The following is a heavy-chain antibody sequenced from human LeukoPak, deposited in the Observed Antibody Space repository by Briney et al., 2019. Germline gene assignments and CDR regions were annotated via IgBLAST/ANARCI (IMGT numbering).Heavy chain of an antibody. CDR3: AREYASGWYSYFDY. CDR2: ISWTSSKI. J-gene: IGHJ4*02. V-gene: IGHV3-21*01. Sequence: PGGSLRLSCIASGFNFSTFNMHWARQAPGKGLEWVSSISWTSSKINYADSVKGRFTVSRDNAKRSLHLQMNSLRGEDTAVYYCAREYASGWYSYFDYWGQGTLVTVSS. D-gene: IGHD6-19*01. CDR1: GFNFSTFN.